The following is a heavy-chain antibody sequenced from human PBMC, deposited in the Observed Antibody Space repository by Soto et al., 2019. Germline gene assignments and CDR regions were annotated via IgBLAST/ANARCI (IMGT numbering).Heavy chain of an antibody. CDR2: IYYSGTT. D-gene: IGHD3-3*01. CDR3: ARTPARTIFGVVITPYYFDS. V-gene: IGHV4-39*01. J-gene: IGHJ4*02. Sequence: PSETLSLTCAVCGGSISNIHYYWDWIRQPPGKGLEWIGGIYYSGTTYYNPSLQSRVTISVDTSKNQFSLNLSSVTAADMAFYYCARTPARTIFGVVITPYYFDSWGPGTLVTVSS. CDR1: GGSISNIHYY.